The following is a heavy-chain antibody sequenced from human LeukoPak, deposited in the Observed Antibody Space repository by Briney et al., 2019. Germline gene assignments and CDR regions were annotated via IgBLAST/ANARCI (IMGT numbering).Heavy chain of an antibody. CDR1: GFTFSSYA. CDR2: ISYDGSNK. V-gene: IGHV3-30-3*02. Sequence: GGSLRLSCAASGFTFSSYAMHWVRQAPGKGLEWVAVISYDGSNKYYADSVKGRFTTSRDNSKNTLFLQMNSLRAEDTAIYYCAKYGPQDSGSSHFDYWGQGALVTVSS. J-gene: IGHJ4*02. D-gene: IGHD1-26*01. CDR3: AKYGPQDSGSSHFDY.